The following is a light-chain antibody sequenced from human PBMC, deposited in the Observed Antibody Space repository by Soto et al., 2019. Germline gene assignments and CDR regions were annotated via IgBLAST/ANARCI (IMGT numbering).Light chain of an antibody. CDR3: SSYTSSSTLNYV. CDR1: SSDVGGYNY. CDR2: DVS. Sequence: QSALTQPASVSGSPGQSIPISCTGTSSDVGGYNYVSWYQQHPGKAPKLMIYDVSNRPSGVSNHFSGSKSGNTASLTISGLQAEDEADYYCSSYTSSSTLNYVFGTGTKVTVL. J-gene: IGLJ1*01. V-gene: IGLV2-14*01.